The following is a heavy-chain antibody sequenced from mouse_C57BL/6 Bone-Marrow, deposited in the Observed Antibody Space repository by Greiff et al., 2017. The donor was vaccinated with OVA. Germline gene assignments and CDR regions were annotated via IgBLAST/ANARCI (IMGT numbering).Heavy chain of an antibody. Sequence: EVQLVESGGGLVQPGGSMKLSCVASGFTFSNYWMNWVRQSPEKGLEWVAQIRLKSDNYATHYAESVKGRFTISRDDSKSSVYLQMNNLRAEDTGIYYCTGPNWRFAYWGQGTLVTVSA. J-gene: IGHJ3*01. CDR2: IRLKSDNYAT. CDR3: TGPNWRFAY. D-gene: IGHD4-1*01. CDR1: GFTFSNYW. V-gene: IGHV6-3*01.